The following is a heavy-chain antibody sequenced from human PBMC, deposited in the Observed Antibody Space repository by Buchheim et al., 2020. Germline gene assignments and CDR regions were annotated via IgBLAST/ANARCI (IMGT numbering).Heavy chain of an antibody. J-gene: IGHJ6*02. CDR3: ARAGVGYCSGGVCLYYYYGMDV. CDR2: ISRSGSTI. Sequence: EVQLVESGGGLVQPGGSLRLSCAASGFTFSSYEMNWVRQAPGKGLEWVSYISRSGSTIYYADSVKGRFTISRDNAKNSLFLQMNSLRAEDTAVYYCARAGVGYCSGGVCLYYYYGMDVWGQGTT. CDR1: GFTFSSYE. D-gene: IGHD2-8*02. V-gene: IGHV3-48*03.